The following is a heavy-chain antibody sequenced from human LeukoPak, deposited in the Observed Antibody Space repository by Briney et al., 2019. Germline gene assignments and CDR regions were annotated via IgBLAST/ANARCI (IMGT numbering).Heavy chain of an antibody. J-gene: IGHJ4*02. CDR3: ASDYDWALDF. V-gene: IGHV3-48*02. Sequence: PGGSLRLSCAASGFPFSSRVMSWVRQAPGNGLEWIAYINHNGEAIYYPEFVKGRFIISRDNAKNTLFLQMNDLRDEDTAVYYCASDYDWALDFWGQGTRVTVSS. CDR2: INHNGEAI. D-gene: IGHD3-9*01. CDR1: GFPFSSRV.